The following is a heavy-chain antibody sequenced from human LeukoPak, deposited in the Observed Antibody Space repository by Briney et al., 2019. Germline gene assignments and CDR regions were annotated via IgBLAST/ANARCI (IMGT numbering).Heavy chain of an antibody. CDR3: ARRIIAVAGPFDY. CDR2: INPSGGST. CDR1: GFTFSSYG. Sequence: GGSLRLSCAASGFTFSSYGMHWVRQAPGQGLEWMGIINPSGGSTSYAQKFQGRVTMTRDTSTSTAYMELSSLRSEDTAVYYCARRIIAVAGPFDYWGQGTLVTVSS. V-gene: IGHV1-46*01. J-gene: IGHJ4*02. D-gene: IGHD6-19*01.